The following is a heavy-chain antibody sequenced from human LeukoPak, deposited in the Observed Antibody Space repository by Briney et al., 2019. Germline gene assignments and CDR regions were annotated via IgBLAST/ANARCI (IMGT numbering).Heavy chain of an antibody. CDR3: ARVSRFYYDSSGDFDY. CDR1: GYTFTDYY. J-gene: IGHJ4*02. Sequence: VASVKVSCKASGYTFTDYYMHWVRRAPGQGLEWMGWITPNSGATKYAQKFRGRVSMTRDTSINTAYMELSRLRSDDTAIYYCARVSRFYYDSSGDFDYWGQGTLVTVSS. V-gene: IGHV1-2*02. CDR2: ITPNSGAT. D-gene: IGHD3-22*01.